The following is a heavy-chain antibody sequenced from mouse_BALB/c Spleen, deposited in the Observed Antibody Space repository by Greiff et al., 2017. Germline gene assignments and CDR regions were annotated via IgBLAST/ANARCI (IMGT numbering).Heavy chain of an antibody. D-gene: IGHD2-4*01. CDR2: IDPANGNT. J-gene: IGHJ3*01. CDR3: ARSRRAMITSFAY. CDR1: GFNIKDTY. Sequence: EVKLMESGAELVKPGASVKLSCTASGFNIKDTYMHWVKQRPEQGLEWIGRIDPANGNTKYDPKFQGKATITADTSSNTAYLQLSSLTSEDTAVYYCARSRRAMITSFAYWGQGTLVTVSA. V-gene: IGHV14-3*02.